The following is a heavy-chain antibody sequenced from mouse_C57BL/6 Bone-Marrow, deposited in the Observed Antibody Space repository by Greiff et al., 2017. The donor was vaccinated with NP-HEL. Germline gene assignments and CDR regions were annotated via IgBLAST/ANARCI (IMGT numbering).Heavy chain of an antibody. Sequence: QVQLQQPGAELVMPGASVKLSCKASGYTFTSYWMHWVKQRPGQGLEWIGEIDPSDSYTNYNQKFKGKSTLTVDKSSSTAYMQLSSLTSEDSAVYYCARSRYSNLAWSAYWGQGTLVTVSA. J-gene: IGHJ3*01. D-gene: IGHD2-5*01. CDR1: GYTFTSYW. CDR2: IDPSDSYT. V-gene: IGHV1-69*01. CDR3: ARSRYSNLAWSAY.